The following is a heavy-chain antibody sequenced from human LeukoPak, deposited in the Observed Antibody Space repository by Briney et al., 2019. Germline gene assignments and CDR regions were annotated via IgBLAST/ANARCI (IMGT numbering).Heavy chain of an antibody. Sequence: GGSLRLSCAASGFTFGGCGMHWVRQAPGKGLEWVALIWYDGSNEYYADSVKGRFTISRDISKNTLYLQMNSLRAEDTAIYYCARDLAGSSGWRYYLDPWGQGTLVTVSS. CDR1: GFTFGGCG. V-gene: IGHV3-33*01. CDR3: ARDLAGSSGWRYYLDP. J-gene: IGHJ5*02. D-gene: IGHD6-19*01. CDR2: IWYDGSNE.